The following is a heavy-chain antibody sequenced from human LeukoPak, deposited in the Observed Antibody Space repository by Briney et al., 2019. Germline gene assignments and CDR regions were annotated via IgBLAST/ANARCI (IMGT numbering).Heavy chain of an antibody. V-gene: IGHV4-39*01. CDR1: GGSISSSSYY. D-gene: IGHD3-22*01. CDR3: ARQSHYYGSSGSTGEFDY. CDR2: IYYSGST. Sequence: SETLSLTCTVSGGSISSSSYYWGWIRQPPGKGLEWIGSIYYSGSTYYNPSLKSRVTISVDTSKNQFSLKLSSVTAADTAVYYCARQSHYYGSSGSTGEFDYWGQGTLVTVSS. J-gene: IGHJ4*02.